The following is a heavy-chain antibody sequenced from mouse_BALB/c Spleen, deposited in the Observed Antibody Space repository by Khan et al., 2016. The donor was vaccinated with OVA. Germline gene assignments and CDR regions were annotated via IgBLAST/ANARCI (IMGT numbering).Heavy chain of an antibody. CDR2: IAPATGST. V-gene: IGHV14-3*02. CDR3: ARPCAGTRDFEV. J-gene: IGHJ1*01. CDR1: GFNIKDTY. D-gene: IGHD3-1*01. Sequence: VQLQQSGAELVKPGASVKLSCTASGFNIKDTYLHWVKQRPEQGLEWIGRIAPATGSTQYDPKFQGKATITSDTSSNTSYLQFNSLTSEDTAVYYCARPCAGTRDFEVWGAGTTVTVSS.